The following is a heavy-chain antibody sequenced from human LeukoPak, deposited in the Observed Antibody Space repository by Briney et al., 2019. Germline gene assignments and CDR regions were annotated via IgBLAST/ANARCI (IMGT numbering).Heavy chain of an antibody. J-gene: IGHJ4*02. D-gene: IGHD3-9*01. CDR3: ASDILTPPFDY. CDR2: ISSSSSYI. CDR1: GFTFSSYS. V-gene: IGHV3-21*01. Sequence: GGSPRLSCAASGFTFSSYSMNWVRQAPGKGLEWVSSISSSSSYIYYADSVKGRFTISRDNAKNSLYLQMNSLRAEDTAVYYCASDILTPPFDYWGQGTLVTVSS.